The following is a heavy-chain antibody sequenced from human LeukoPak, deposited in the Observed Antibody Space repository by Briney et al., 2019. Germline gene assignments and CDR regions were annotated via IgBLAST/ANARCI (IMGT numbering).Heavy chain of an antibody. CDR3: AKGAGGFSYYNWFDP. CDR1: GGSISSSPYY. V-gene: IGHV4-39*07. D-gene: IGHD5-18*01. CDR2: IYYSGTT. J-gene: IGHJ5*02. Sequence: KPSETLSLTCTVSGGSISSSPYYWGWLRQPPGKGLEWIGSIYYSGTTHYNRSLESRVTISVDTSKNQFSLKLASVTAADTAIYYCAKGAGGFSYYNWFDPWGQGTLVTVSS.